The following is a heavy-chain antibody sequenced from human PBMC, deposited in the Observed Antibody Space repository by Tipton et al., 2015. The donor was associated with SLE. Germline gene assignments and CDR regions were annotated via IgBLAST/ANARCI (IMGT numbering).Heavy chain of an antibody. CDR1: GYSVSGDYY. D-gene: IGHD3-10*02. J-gene: IGHJ3*02. CDR2: IHHTGST. V-gene: IGHV4-38-2*01. CDR3: ARHVWSGGDPFDI. Sequence: PGLVKPSETLSLTCAVSGYSVSGDYYWVWMRQPPGGGLEWIGFIHHTGSTYYNPSLKSRVTISEDTSKNQFSLKLSSVTAADTAVYYCARHVWSGGDPFDIWGQGTMVTVSS.